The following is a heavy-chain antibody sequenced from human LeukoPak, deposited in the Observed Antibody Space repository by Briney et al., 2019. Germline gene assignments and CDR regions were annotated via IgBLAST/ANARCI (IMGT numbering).Heavy chain of an antibody. Sequence: SETLSLTCTVSGGSISSGGYYWSWIRQPAGKGLEWIGRIYTSGSTNYNPSLKSRVTMSVDTSKNQFSLKLSSVTAADTAVYYCARAGYYHDSSGYYERKARNDAFDISGQGTMVTVSS. D-gene: IGHD3-22*01. J-gene: IGHJ3*02. V-gene: IGHV4-61*02. CDR3: ARAGYYHDSSGYYERKARNDAFDI. CDR1: GGSISSGGYY. CDR2: IYTSGST.